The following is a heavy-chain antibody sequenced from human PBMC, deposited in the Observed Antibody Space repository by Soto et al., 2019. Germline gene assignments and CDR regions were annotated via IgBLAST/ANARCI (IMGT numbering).Heavy chain of an antibody. D-gene: IGHD3-9*01. V-gene: IGHV4-59*08. Sequence: QVQLEESGPGLVKPSETLSLTCTVSGDSISSYYWTWIRQPPGKGLEWIAFIYYGGSINYNPSLTSRVAISVDTSKNQFPLTLNSVTAADTAVYYCARPGLDWGSLESWGQGARVTVSS. J-gene: IGHJ4*02. CDR2: IYYGGSI. CDR1: GDSISSYY. CDR3: ARPGLDWGSLES.